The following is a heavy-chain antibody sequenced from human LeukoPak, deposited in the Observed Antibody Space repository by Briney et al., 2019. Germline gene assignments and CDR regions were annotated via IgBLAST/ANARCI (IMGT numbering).Heavy chain of an antibody. CDR3: ARTTEGYCRGRSCYSYYYYMDV. D-gene: IGHD2-15*01. CDR2: IYYSGST. V-gene: IGHV4-59*01. Sequence: SETLSLTCTVSGGSISSYYWSWLRQPPGKGLEWIGYIYYSGSTNYNPSLTSRVTISVDTSKNQFSLKLRSVTAADTAVYYCARTTEGYCRGRSCYSYYYYMDVWGKGTTVTVSS. CDR1: GGSISSYY. J-gene: IGHJ6*03.